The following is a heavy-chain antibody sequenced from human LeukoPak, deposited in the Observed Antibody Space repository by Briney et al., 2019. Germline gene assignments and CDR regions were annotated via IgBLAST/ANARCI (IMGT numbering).Heavy chain of an antibody. CDR2: IYYSGST. Sequence: SETLSLTCAVSGGSISSRNWWSWIRQPPGKGLEWIGSIYYSGSTYYNPSLKSRVTMSVDTSKNQFSLKLSSVTAADTAMYYCARAITIRGLIFDYWGQGSLVTVSS. J-gene: IGHJ4*02. CDR3: ARAITIRGLIFDY. V-gene: IGHV4-4*02. CDR1: GGSISSRNW. D-gene: IGHD3-10*01.